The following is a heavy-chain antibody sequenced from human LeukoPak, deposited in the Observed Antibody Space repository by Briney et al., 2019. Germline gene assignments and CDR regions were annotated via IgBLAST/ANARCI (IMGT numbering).Heavy chain of an antibody. CDR1: GGSISSGGYY. CDR2: IYYSGST. CDR3: ARDRPGSIAYFDY. Sequence: SQTLSLTCTVSGGSISSGGYYWNWIRQHPGKGLEWIGYIYYSGSTYYNPSLKSRVTISVDTSKNQFSLKLSSVTAADTAVYYCARDRPGSIAYFDYWGQGTLVTVSS. V-gene: IGHV4-31*03. J-gene: IGHJ4*02. D-gene: IGHD2/OR15-2a*01.